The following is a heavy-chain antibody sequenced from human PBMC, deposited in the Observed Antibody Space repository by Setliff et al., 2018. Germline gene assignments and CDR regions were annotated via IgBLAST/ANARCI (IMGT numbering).Heavy chain of an antibody. CDR3: ASVRPPLQFLNWFDP. CDR1: GQSFSDYY. J-gene: IGHJ5*02. V-gene: IGHV4-34*01. Sequence: PSETLSLTCAIYGQSFSDYYWSWVRQPPGKGLEWIGEIYHSGSTNYNPSLKSRVTISVDTSKNQFPLKLSSVTAADMPVYYCASVRPPLQFLNWFDPRSQGTLVTVSS. CDR2: IYHSGST. D-gene: IGHD3-3*01.